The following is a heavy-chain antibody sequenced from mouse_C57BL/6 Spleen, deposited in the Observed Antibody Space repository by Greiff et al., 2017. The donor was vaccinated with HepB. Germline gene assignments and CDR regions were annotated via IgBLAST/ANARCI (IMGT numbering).Heavy chain of an antibody. D-gene: IGHD1-1*01. CDR3: ARLYGSRFWYFDV. V-gene: IGHV1-55*01. CDR2: IYPGSGST. J-gene: IGHJ1*03. CDR1: GYTFTSYW. Sequence: VKLQQPGAELVKPGASVKMSCKASGYTFTSYWITWVKQRPGQGLEWIGDIYPGSGSTNYNEKFKSKATLTVDTSSSTAYMQLSSLTSEDSAVYYCARLYGSRFWYFDVWGTGTTVTVSS.